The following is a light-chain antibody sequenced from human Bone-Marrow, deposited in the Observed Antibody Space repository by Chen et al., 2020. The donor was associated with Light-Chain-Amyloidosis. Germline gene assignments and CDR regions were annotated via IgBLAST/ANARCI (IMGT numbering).Light chain of an antibody. V-gene: IGLV1-44*01. J-gene: IGLJ2*01. CDR1: SSNIETYA. CDR3: AVWDDSLSGVV. Sequence: QSVLTQPPSASGAPGQRVTISCSGSSSNIETYAVNWFQQLPGTAPKLLIFTNNRRPSGVPDRISGSNSGTSASLAISGLQSEDEADYYCAVWDDSLSGVVFGGGTKLTVL. CDR2: TNN.